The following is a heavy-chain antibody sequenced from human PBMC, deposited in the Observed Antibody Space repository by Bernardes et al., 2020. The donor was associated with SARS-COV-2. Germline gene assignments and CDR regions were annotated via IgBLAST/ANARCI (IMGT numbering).Heavy chain of an antibody. CDR2: IFYSGST. J-gene: IGHJ4*02. Sequence: SETLSLTCAVSGYSISSGNWWGWIRQPPGKGLEWIVYIFYSGSTYHNPSLKSRVTMSVDTSKNQFSLRLSSVTAVDTAVYYWAGTDRSGDYFDFWGQGTLGSVSS. CDR1: GYSISSGNW. D-gene: IGHD3-22*01. V-gene: IGHV4-28*01. CDR3: AGTDRSGDYFDF.